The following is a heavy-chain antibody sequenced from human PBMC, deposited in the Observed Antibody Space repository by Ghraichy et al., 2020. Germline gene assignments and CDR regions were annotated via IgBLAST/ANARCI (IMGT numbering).Heavy chain of an antibody. CDR3: ARGSRVVRFYYYDGMDV. CDR2: ITSSSRFI. CDR1: GFTFSSYS. Sequence: GESLNISCAASGFTFSSYSMNWVRQAPGKGLEWVAYITSSSRFISYADSMKGRFTISRDNAKNSLDLQMKSLRDEDTAVYYCARGSRVVRFYYYDGMDVWGQGTTVTVSS. V-gene: IGHV3-48*02. D-gene: IGHD4-23*01. J-gene: IGHJ6*02.